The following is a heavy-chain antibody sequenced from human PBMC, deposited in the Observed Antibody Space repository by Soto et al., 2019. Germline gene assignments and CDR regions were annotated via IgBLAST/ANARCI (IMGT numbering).Heavy chain of an antibody. Sequence: PGESLKISCKGSGFSFTTYWIAWVRQMPGKGLEWMGIIYPGDSKTTYSPSFQGQVTISADKSISTAYLQWSSLKASDTAMYYCARPRGYSYGNYYYYGMDVWGQGTTVTVSS. CDR3: ARPRGYSYGNYYYYGMDV. CDR2: IYPGDSKT. CDR1: GFSFTTYW. V-gene: IGHV5-51*01. D-gene: IGHD5-18*01. J-gene: IGHJ6*02.